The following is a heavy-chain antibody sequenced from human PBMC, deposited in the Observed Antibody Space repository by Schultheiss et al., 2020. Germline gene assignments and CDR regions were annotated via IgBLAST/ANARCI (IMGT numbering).Heavy chain of an antibody. CDR2: ISGSGGST. CDR1: GFTFSSYA. CDR3: AKVMPAPSSSWCFDY. V-gene: IGHV3-23*01. D-gene: IGHD6-13*01. Sequence: GESLKISCAASGFTFSSYAMNWVRQAPGKGLEWVSGISGSGGSTYYADAVRGRFTISRDNSKNTLYLQMNSLRAEDTAVYYCAKVMPAPSSSWCFDYWGQGTLVTVSS. J-gene: IGHJ4*02.